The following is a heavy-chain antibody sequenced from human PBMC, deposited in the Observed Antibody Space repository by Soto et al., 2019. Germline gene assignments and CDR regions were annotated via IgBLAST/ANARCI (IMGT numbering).Heavy chain of an antibody. CDR2: ISGGGDTT. V-gene: IGHV3-23*01. D-gene: IGHD3-10*01. CDR3: AKGRGGSGSLTPRVDF. Sequence: EVQLLESGGGLVQPGGSLRLSCAASGFTFNNYAITWVRQPPGKGLGWSSAISGGGDTTSYADSVKGRFTVSRDGSKNTLYLQMSSLRAEDTALYYCAKGRGGSGSLTPRVDFWGQGTLVTVSS. CDR1: GFTFNNYA. J-gene: IGHJ4*02.